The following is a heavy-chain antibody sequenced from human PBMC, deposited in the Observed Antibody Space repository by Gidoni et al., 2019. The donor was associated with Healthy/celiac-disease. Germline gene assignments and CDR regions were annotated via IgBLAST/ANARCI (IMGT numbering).Heavy chain of an antibody. J-gene: IGHJ4*02. V-gene: IGHV4-39*01. D-gene: IGHD3-22*01. Sequence: LQLQESGPGLVKPSETLSLTCTVSGGSISSSSYYWGWIRQPPGKGLECIGSIYYSGSTYYNPSLKSRVTISVDTSKNQFSLKLSSVTAADTAVYYCARPKSHYYDSSGYYDYWGQGTLVTVSS. CDR1: GGSISSSSYY. CDR3: ARPKSHYYDSSGYYDY. CDR2: IYYSGST.